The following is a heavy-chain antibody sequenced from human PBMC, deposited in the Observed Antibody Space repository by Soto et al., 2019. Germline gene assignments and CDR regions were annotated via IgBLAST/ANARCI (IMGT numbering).Heavy chain of an antibody. V-gene: IGHV4-4*08. CDR1: GGSISAYY. CDR3: ARLRGGPVTGRLAY. D-gene: IGHD4-17*01. CDR2: IHPGWGA. Sequence: SETLSLTCTISGGSISAYYWGWIRQPPGKGLEWIGSIHPGWGANYNPSLKSRVTISLDTSRTQFSLKLTSVTAADTAVYYCARLRGGPVTGRLAYSAQGTLDTVSS. J-gene: IGHJ4*02.